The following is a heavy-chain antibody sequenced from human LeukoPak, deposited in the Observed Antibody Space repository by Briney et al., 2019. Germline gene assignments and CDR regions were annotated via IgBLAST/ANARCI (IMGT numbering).Heavy chain of an antibody. CDR2: ISAYNGNT. J-gene: IGHJ5*02. CDR3: ARAPTGHTSVNWFDP. CDR1: GYTFTSYG. D-gene: IGHD1-14*01. Sequence: ASVKVSFKASGYTFTSYGISWVRQAPGQGLEWMGWISAYNGNTNYAQKLHGRVTMTTHTSTSTAYMELRSLRSDDTAVYYCARAPTGHTSVNWFDPWGQGTLVTVSS. V-gene: IGHV1-18*01.